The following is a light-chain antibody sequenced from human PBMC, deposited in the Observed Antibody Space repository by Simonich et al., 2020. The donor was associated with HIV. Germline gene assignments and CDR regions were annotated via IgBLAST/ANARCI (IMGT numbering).Light chain of an antibody. CDR2: KDS. CDR3: QSADSSGTVV. Sequence: SYELTQPSSVSVSPGQTARITCSGDVLAKKYARWFQQKPGQAPVLVIYKDSERPSGIPERFSGSSSGTTVTLTISGVQAEDEADYYCQSADSSGTVVFGGGTKLTVL. V-gene: IGLV3-25*03. J-gene: IGLJ2*01. CDR1: VLAKKY.